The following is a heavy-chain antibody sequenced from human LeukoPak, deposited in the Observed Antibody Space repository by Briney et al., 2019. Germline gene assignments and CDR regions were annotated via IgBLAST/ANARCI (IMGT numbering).Heavy chain of an antibody. CDR2: IKQDGSEK. CDR3: ARKYGSVDS. J-gene: IGHJ5*02. D-gene: IGHD6-19*01. CDR1: GFTFSSYW. V-gene: IGHV3-7*03. Sequence: PGGSLRLSCAASGFTFSSYWMTWVRQAPGKGLEWVANIKQDGSEKYYVDSVKGRFTISRDNAKNSLYLQMNNLRAEDTAVYHCARKYGSVDSWGQGTLVTVSS.